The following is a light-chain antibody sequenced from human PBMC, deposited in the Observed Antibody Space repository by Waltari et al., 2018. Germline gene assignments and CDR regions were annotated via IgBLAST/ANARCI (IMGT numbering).Light chain of an antibody. V-gene: IGKV1-5*03. CDR2: KAS. CDR3: QQYNNYPVT. Sequence: DIHMTQSPSTLSASVGDRVIITCRANQTVGNWLAWHQQKPGRAPYLLMSKASSLQDGVPPRFSGSGSGTEFTLTISSLRPEDFATYYCQQYNNYPVTFGGGTKVEI. J-gene: IGKJ4*01. CDR1: QTVGNW.